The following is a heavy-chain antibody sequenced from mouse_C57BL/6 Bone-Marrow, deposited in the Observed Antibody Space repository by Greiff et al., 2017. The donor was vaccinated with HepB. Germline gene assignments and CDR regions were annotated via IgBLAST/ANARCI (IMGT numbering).Heavy chain of an antibody. J-gene: IGHJ2*01. CDR1: GFNIKDDY. CDR2: IDPENGDT. V-gene: IGHV14-4*01. D-gene: IGHD3-2*02. Sequence: VHVKQSGAELVRPGASVKLSCTASGFNIKDDYMHWVKQRPEQGLEWIGWIDPENGDTEYASKFQGKATITADTSSNTAYLQLSSLTSEDTAVYYCTSYSSGFDYWGQGTTLTVSS. CDR3: TSYSSGFDY.